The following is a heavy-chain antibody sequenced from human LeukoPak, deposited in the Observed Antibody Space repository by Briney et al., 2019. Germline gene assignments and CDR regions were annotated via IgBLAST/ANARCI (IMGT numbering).Heavy chain of an antibody. Sequence: PGGSLRLSCAASGFTFSSYAMSWVRQAPGKGLEWVSAISGSGGSTYYADSVKGRFTISRDNSKNTLYLQMNSLRAEDTAVYYCAGTGYCSGGSCFTDDFAYWGQGTLVTVSS. CDR1: GFTFSSYA. CDR2: ISGSGGST. V-gene: IGHV3-23*01. J-gene: IGHJ4*02. CDR3: AGTGYCSGGSCFTDDFAY. D-gene: IGHD2-15*01.